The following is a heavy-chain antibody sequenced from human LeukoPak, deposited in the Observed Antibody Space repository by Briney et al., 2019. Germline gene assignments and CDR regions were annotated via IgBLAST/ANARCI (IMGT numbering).Heavy chain of an antibody. V-gene: IGHV4-34*01. D-gene: IGHD4-17*01. CDR3: ARDPPGYGDYGSWRSLSMDV. CDR2: INHSGST. Sequence: PSETLSLTCAVYGESFSGYYWSWIRQPPGKGLEWIGEINHSGSTNYNPSLKSRVTISVDTSKNQFSLKLSSVTATDTAVYYCARDPPGYGDYGSWRSLSMDVWGQGTTVTVSS. CDR1: GESFSGYY. J-gene: IGHJ6*02.